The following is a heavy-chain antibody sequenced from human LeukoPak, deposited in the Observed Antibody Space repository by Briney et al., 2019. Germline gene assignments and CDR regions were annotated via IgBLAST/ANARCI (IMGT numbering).Heavy chain of an antibody. Sequence: SETLSLTCTVSGGSISSYYWSWLRQPPGKGLEWIGSIYYSGSTYYNPSLKSRVTISVDTSKNQFSLKLSSVTAADTAVYYCASYCNGGSCPGVWWFDPWGQGTLVTVSS. D-gene: IGHD2-15*01. CDR3: ASYCNGGSCPGVWWFDP. J-gene: IGHJ5*02. CDR2: IYYSGST. V-gene: IGHV4-39*01. CDR1: GGSISSYY.